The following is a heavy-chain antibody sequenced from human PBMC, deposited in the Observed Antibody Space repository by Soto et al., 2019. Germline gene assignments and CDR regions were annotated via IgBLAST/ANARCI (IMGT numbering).Heavy chain of an antibody. CDR3: ARATVITIFGVVTYYGMDV. CDR1: GFSLSTSGMC. V-gene: IGHV2-70*11. Sequence: SGPTLVNPTQTLTLTCTFSGFSLSTSGMCVSWIRQPPGKALEWLVRIDWDDDKYYSTSLKTRLTISKDTSKNQVVLTMTNMEPVDTATYYCARATVITIFGVVTYYGMDVWGQGTTVTVSS. D-gene: IGHD3-3*01. CDR2: IDWDDDK. J-gene: IGHJ6*02.